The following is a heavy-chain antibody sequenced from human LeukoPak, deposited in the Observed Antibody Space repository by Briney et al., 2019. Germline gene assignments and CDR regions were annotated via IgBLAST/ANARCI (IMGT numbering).Heavy chain of an antibody. D-gene: IGHD2-2*01. Sequence: ASVKVSCKASGYTFTGYYMHWVRQAPGQGLEWMGWIHPNSGGTNYAQKFQGRVTMTRDTSISTAYMELSRLRSDDTAVYYCARDRSADIVVVPAAKGSYYYYMDVWGKGTTVTVSS. V-gene: IGHV1-2*02. CDR2: IHPNSGGT. J-gene: IGHJ6*03. CDR1: GYTFTGYY. CDR3: ARDRSADIVVVPAAKGSYYYYMDV.